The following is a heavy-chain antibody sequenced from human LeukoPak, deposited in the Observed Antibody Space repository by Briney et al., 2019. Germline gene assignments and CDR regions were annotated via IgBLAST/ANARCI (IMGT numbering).Heavy chain of an antibody. V-gene: IGHV1-69*13. Sequence: SVKVSCTASGGTFSSYAISWVRQAPGQGLEWMGGIIPIFGTANYAQKFQGRVTITADESTSTAYMELSSLRSEDTAVYYCAEDSGSYYPLSYWGQGTLVTVSS. D-gene: IGHD1-26*01. J-gene: IGHJ4*02. CDR2: IIPIFGTA. CDR3: AEDSGSYYPLSY. CDR1: GGTFSSYA.